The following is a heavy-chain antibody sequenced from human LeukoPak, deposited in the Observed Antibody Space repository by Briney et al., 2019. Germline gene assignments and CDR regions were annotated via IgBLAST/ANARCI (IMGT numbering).Heavy chain of an antibody. D-gene: IGHD3-10*01. CDR3: ARHLGVYGGGSGSFPYDF. J-gene: IGHJ4*02. Sequence: SETLSLTCTVSGGSVSSSSYYWDWIRQPPGKGLEWIGSIYYSGSTDYNPSLKSRVTISVNTSKNQFSLKLSSVTATDTAVYYCARHLGVYGGGSGSFPYDFWGQGTLVTVSS. CDR1: GGSVSSSSYY. CDR2: IYYSGST. V-gene: IGHV4-39*01.